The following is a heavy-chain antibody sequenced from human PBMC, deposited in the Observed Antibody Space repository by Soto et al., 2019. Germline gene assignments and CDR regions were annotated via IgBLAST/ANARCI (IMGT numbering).Heavy chain of an antibody. Sequence: QITLKEAGPTLVKPTQTLTLTCTFSGFSFTTDGMGVGWIRQPPGKALEWLALIYWDDDKRYSPSLKSRLTIPKDASRNQVVLTLTNMAPADTATSICAPLLWAASAIRYYFDYWGQGTLVTVSS. CDR3: APLLWAASAIRYYFDY. CDR1: GFSFTTDGMG. CDR2: IYWDDDK. V-gene: IGHV2-5*02. D-gene: IGHD2-21*02. J-gene: IGHJ4*02.